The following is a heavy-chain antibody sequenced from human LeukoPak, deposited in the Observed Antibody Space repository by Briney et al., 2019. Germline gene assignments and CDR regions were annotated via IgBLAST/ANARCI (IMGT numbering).Heavy chain of an antibody. CDR3: AKDWYNSLNYFDY. J-gene: IGHJ4*02. Sequence: GGSLRLSCAASGFTFSSYAMSWVRQAPGKGLEWVSAISATASNTYYADSVKGRFTISRDNSKSTLYLQMNSLRVDDTAVYYCAKDWYNSLNYFDYWGQGSLVTVSS. CDR2: ISATASNT. CDR1: GFTFSSYA. D-gene: IGHD1-1*01. V-gene: IGHV3-23*01.